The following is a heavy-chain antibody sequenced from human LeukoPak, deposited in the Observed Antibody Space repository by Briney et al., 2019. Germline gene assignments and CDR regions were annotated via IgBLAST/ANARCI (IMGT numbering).Heavy chain of an antibody. CDR2: IITSGSAI. V-gene: IGHV3-48*03. Sequence: GGSLRLSCTASGFSFASYEIHWVRQVPGKGLEWVSYIITSGSAIYADSVKGRFTISRDSAKNSLYLQMNSLSAEDTAVYYCARVKYCSNGICYNRYYFDYWGQGTLVTVSS. CDR1: GFSFASYE. J-gene: IGHJ4*02. CDR3: ARVKYCSNGICYNRYYFDY. D-gene: IGHD2-8*01.